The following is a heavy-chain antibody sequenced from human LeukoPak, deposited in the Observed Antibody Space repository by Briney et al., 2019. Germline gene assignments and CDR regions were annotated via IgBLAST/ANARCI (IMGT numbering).Heavy chain of an antibody. CDR1: GFTFSSYG. J-gene: IGHJ6*03. V-gene: IGHV3-30*04. CDR2: ISNDGRNK. Sequence: GGSLRLSCAASGFTFSSYGVHWVRQAPGKGLEWVAVISNDGRNKNYADSVRGRFTISRDNSRNGLHLQMNSLRPEDTAIYYCAREGFTSTWLYYYYYMDVWGKGTTVTVSS. CDR3: AREGFTSTWLYYYYYMDV. D-gene: IGHD6-13*01.